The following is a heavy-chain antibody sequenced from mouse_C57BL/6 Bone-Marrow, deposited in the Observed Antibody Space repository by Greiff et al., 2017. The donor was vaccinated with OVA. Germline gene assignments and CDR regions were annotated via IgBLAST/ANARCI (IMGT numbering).Heavy chain of an antibody. CDR1: GFTFSNYW. D-gene: IGHD2-12*01. Sequence: EVKLEESGGGLVQPGGSMKLSCVASGFTFSNYWMNWVRQSPEKGLEWVAQIRLKSDNYATHYAETVKGRFTISRDDSKSSVYLQMNNLRAEDTGIYYCTLRRQYFDVWGTGTTVTVSS. V-gene: IGHV6-3*01. CDR2: IRLKSDNYAT. J-gene: IGHJ1*03. CDR3: TLRRQYFDV.